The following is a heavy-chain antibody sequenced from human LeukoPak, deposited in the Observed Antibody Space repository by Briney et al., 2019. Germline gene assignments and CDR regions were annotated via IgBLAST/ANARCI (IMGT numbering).Heavy chain of an antibody. CDR1: GGTFSSYA. V-gene: IGHV1-69*05. D-gene: IGHD2-2*02. J-gene: IGHJ6*03. Sequence: SVKVSCKASGGTFSSYAISWVRQAPGQGLEWMGGIIPIFGTANYAQKFQGRVTITTDESTSTAYMELSSLRSEDTAVYYCARARRDNIPANSRYYYYYMDVWGKGTTVTVSS. CDR3: ARARRDNIPANSRYYYYYMDV. CDR2: IIPIFGTA.